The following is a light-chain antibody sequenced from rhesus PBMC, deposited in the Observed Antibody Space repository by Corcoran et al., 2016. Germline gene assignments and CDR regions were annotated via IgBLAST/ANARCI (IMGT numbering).Light chain of an antibody. CDR2: TAS. CDR3: QHGYGTPLT. Sequence: DIQMTQSPSSLSASVGDRVTITCRASENVNNYLNWYQQKPWKALKLLIYTASTLQSGVPSRFSGSGAGTDYTFTISSLQPEDVATYYCQHGYGTPLTFGGGTKVEIK. CDR1: ENVNNY. V-gene: IGKV1-74*01. J-gene: IGKJ4*01.